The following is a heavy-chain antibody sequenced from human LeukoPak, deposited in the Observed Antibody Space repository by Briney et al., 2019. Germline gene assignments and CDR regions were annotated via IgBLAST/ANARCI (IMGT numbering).Heavy chain of an antibody. CDR2: IIPIFGTA. Sequence: GASVKVSCKASGYTFTSYDINWVRQATGQGLEWMGGIIPIFGTANYAQKFQGRVTITADESTSTAYMELSSLRSEDTAVYYCARAYDSSGYYHRWLDPWGQGTLVTVSS. CDR3: ARAYDSSGYYHRWLDP. V-gene: IGHV1-69*13. J-gene: IGHJ5*02. CDR1: GYTFTSYD. D-gene: IGHD3-22*01.